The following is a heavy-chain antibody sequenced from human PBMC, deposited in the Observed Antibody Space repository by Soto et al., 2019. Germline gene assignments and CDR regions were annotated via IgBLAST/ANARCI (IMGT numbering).Heavy chain of an antibody. V-gene: IGHV4-39*01. D-gene: IGHD6-19*01. J-gene: IGHJ4*02. CDR3: ARQKAVAGSAGGYFDY. CDR2: IYYSGST. CDR1: GGSFSSSTYY. Sequence: TSETLSLTCTVSGGSFSSSTYYWVWIRQPPGKGLEWVGNIYYSGSTYYNPSLKSRVTISVDTSKNQFSLKLSSVTAADTAVYYCARQKAVAGSAGGYFDYWGQGTLVTVSS.